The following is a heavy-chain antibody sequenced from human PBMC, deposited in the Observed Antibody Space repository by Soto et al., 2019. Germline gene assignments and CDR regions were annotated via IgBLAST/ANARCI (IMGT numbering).Heavy chain of an antibody. J-gene: IGHJ4*02. V-gene: IGHV3-15*01. CDR3: TTYYYDSSGYPRKGDY. CDR2: IKSKTDGGTT. Sequence: GSLRLSCAASGFTFSNAWMSWVRQAPGKGLEWVGRIKSKTDGGTTDYAAPVKGRFTISRDDSKNTLYLQMNSLKTEDTAVYYCTTYYYDSSGYPRKGDYWGQGTLVTVSS. CDR1: GFTFSNAW. D-gene: IGHD3-22*01.